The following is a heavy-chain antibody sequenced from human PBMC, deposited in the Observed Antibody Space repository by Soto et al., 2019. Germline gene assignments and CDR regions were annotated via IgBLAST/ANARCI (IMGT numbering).Heavy chain of an antibody. D-gene: IGHD3-9*01. CDR2: IYYSGTT. CDR1: GASIRSTY. J-gene: IGHJ4*02. CDR3: TRTPFSLTLGTVLHYFDS. Sequence: QVQLQESXXXXVKPSETLSLTCTVSGASIRSTYWSWIRQSPXKGLEWIGYIYYSGTTNYNPSLKTRVTISVDTSKNQLSLNLTSVTAADTAVYYCTRTPFSLTLGTVLHYFDSWGQGTLVTVSS. V-gene: IGHV4-59*01.